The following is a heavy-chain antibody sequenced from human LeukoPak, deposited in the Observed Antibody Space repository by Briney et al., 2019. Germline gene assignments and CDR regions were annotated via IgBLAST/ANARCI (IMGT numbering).Heavy chain of an antibody. CDR1: GFTFSSYS. D-gene: IGHD2-21*02. Sequence: GGSLRLSCAASGFTFSSYSMNWVRQAPGKGLEWVSSITTSSSYIYYADSVKGRFTISRDIAKNSLYLQMNSLRAEDTAVYYCARDGGDSGFDPWGQGTLVTVSS. CDR3: ARDGGDSGFDP. J-gene: IGHJ5*02. CDR2: ITTSSSYI. V-gene: IGHV3-21*01.